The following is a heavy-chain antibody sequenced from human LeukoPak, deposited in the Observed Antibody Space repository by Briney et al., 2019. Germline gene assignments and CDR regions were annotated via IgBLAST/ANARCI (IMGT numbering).Heavy chain of an antibody. CDR2: ISSSSNYI. J-gene: IGHJ4*02. CDR3: AKGYRLFGVVINSFGY. CDR1: GFTFSSYS. D-gene: IGHD3-3*01. Sequence: PGGSLRLSCAASGFTFSSYSMNWVRQAPGKGLEWVSSISSSSNYIYYADSVKGRFTISRDNAKNSLYLQMNSLRAEDTAVYYCAKGYRLFGVVINSFGYWGQGTLVTVSS. V-gene: IGHV3-21*04.